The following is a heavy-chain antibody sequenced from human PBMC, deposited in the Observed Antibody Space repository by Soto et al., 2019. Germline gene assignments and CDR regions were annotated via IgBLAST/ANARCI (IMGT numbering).Heavy chain of an antibody. V-gene: IGHV3-7*04. Sequence: EVQLVESGGGLVQPGGSLRLSWAASGFTFSSYWMTWVRQAPGQGLEWVANIKQDGSDKYYVDSVKGRFTISRDKAKDSLHLQINSLRAEDTAVYYCVRSRYGGCFDFWGQGTLVTVSS. CDR3: VRSRYGGCFDF. D-gene: IGHD4-17*01. CDR2: IKQDGSDK. J-gene: IGHJ4*02. CDR1: GFTFSSYW.